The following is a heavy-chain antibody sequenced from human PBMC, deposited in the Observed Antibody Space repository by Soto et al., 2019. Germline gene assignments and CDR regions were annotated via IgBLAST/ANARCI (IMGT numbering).Heavy chain of an antibody. D-gene: IGHD2-2*01. J-gene: IGHJ5*02. Sequence: GQLVQSGVEVKKPGASVKVSCSASGNTFTNFGVTWVRQAPGQVLEWMGWISPYTDDPSYAQKFQGRVTMTIDTSTSTAYLDLRSLTSADTAVDYCARVIPGAEAWFHPWGQGTLVTVAS. CDR2: ISPYTDDP. CDR1: GNTFTNFG. CDR3: ARVIPGAEAWFHP. V-gene: IGHV1-18*01.